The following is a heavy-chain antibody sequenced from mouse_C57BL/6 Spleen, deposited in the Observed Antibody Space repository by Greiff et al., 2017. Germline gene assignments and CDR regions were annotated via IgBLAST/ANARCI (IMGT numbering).Heavy chain of an antibody. D-gene: IGHD2-1*01. V-gene: IGHV3-6*01. Sequence: EVKLQESGPGLVKPSQSLSLTCSVTGYSITSGYYWNWIRQFPGNKLEWMGYISYDGSNNYNPSLKNRISITRDTTKHQFFLKLNSVTTEDTATYCCATDGNYGFAYWGQGTLVTVSA. CDR2: ISYDGSN. J-gene: IGHJ3*01. CDR3: ATDGNYGFAY. CDR1: GYSITSGYY.